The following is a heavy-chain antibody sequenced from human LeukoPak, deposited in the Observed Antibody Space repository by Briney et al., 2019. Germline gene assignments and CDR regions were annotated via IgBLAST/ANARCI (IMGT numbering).Heavy chain of an antibody. J-gene: IGHJ4*02. CDR1: GFTFSSYA. V-gene: IGHV3-23*01. D-gene: IGHD2-2*01. CDR2: ISGSGGST. Sequence: PGGSLRLSCAASGFTFSSYAMSWVRQAPGKGLEWVSAISGSGGSTYYADSVKGRFTISRDNSKNTLYLQMNSLRAEDTAVYYCAKGYCSSTSCYARFDYWGQGTLVNVSS. CDR3: AKGYCSSTSCYARFDY.